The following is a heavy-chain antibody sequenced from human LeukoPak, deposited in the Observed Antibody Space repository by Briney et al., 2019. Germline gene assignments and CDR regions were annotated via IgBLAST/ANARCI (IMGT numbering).Heavy chain of an antibody. CDR3: ARGSEYTSSTNYYFDY. CDR2: IKQDGSEK. V-gene: IGHV3-7*01. CDR1: GFTFSSYW. Sequence: GGSLRLSCAASGFTFSSYWMSWVRQAPGKGLEWVANIKQDGSEKHYVDPVKGRFTISRDNAKKSLFLHMNSLRVEDTAVYYCARGSEYTSSTNYYFDYWGQGTLATVSS. J-gene: IGHJ4*02. D-gene: IGHD6-6*01.